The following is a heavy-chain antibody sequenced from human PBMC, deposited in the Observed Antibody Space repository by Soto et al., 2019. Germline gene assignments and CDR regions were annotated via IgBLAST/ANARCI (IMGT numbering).Heavy chain of an antibody. CDR1: CDSINSNY. V-gene: IGHV4-59*01. D-gene: IGHD2-21*02. CDR2: IHNSGST. J-gene: IGHJ4*01. Sequence: SETLSLTCTVSCDSINSNYWNWIRQPPSKGLEWIGYIHNSGSTNQNPSLKSRVTISIDTSKNQFSLTLTSVTAADTAVYYCARGRAVTASFYFDYWGHGALVTVSS. CDR3: ARGRAVTASFYFDY.